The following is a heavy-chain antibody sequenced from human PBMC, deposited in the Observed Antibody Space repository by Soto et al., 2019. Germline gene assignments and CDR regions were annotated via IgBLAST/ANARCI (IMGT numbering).Heavy chain of an antibody. J-gene: IGHJ6*02. CDR2: IYPGDADT. CDR3: AAERGDDGMDV. CDR1: GYTFTNSF. Sequence: GESLKISCKGSGYTFTNSFLCWVRQMPGKGPEWMGIIYPGDADTKYNSSFQGQVTMEAEKERTTTERQRSSLKASDTAIYYCAAERGDDGMDVWGQGKKVTVS. V-gene: IGHV5-51*01.